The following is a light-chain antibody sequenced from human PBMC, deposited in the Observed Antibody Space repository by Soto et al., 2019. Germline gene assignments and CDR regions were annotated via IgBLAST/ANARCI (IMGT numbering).Light chain of an antibody. CDR3: QQYNDWPLT. Sequence: EIVPPHSSTTLSVSPGERVTLSCRASQSVSDNLAWYQQKPGQAPRLLIYGASIRATDIPARFSGSGSGTEFSLTISSLQSEDFAVYYCQQYNDWPLTFGGGTKVDIK. V-gene: IGKV3D-15*01. J-gene: IGKJ4*01. CDR2: GAS. CDR1: QSVSDN.